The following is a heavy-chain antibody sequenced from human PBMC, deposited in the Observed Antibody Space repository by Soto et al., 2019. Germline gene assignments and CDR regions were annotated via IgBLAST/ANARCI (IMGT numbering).Heavy chain of an antibody. V-gene: IGHV3-11*06. J-gene: IGHJ4*02. CDR3: ARGSIVGATPFDY. Sequence: QVQLVESGGGLVKPGGSLRLSCEASGFTFSDYYMSWIRQAPGKGLEWVSYISSSSSYTNYADSVKGRFTISRDNAKNSLYLQMNSLRAEDTAVYYCARGSIVGATPFDYWGQGTLVTVSS. CDR1: GFTFSDYY. CDR2: ISSSSSYT. D-gene: IGHD1-26*01.